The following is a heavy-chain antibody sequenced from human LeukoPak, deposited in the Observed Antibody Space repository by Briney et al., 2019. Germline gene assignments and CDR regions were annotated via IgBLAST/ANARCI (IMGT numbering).Heavy chain of an antibody. CDR1: GYSISSGYY. CDR2: IYHSGST. CDR3: ARRLEWLDDAFDI. D-gene: IGHD3-3*01. Sequence: SETLSLTCAVSGYSISSGYYWGWIRQPPGQGLEWIGSIYHSGSTYYNPSLKSRVTISVDTSKNQFSLKLSSVTAADTAVYYCARRLEWLDDAFDIWGQGTMVTVSS. J-gene: IGHJ3*02. V-gene: IGHV4-38-2*01.